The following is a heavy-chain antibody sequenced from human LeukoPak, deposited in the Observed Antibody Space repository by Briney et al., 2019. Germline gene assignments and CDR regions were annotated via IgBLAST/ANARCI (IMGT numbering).Heavy chain of an antibody. D-gene: IGHD5-24*01. CDR2: IKEDGTET. CDR1: EFMFSSNW. Sequence: GGSLRLSCAASEFMFSSNWMSWVRLAPGKGLEWVANIKEDGTETYYVDSVKGRFTISRDNAKNSLYLQMNSLRVEDTAVYYCAKEGRSLQTYWGQGTLVTVSS. V-gene: IGHV3-7*03. J-gene: IGHJ4*02. CDR3: AKEGRSLQTY.